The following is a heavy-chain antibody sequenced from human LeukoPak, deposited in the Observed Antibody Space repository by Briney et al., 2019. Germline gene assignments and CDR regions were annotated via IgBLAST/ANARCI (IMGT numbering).Heavy chain of an antibody. D-gene: IGHD5-24*01. CDR3: ARTNVEMATTFDY. V-gene: IGHV4-59*11. J-gene: IGHJ4*02. CDR1: GGSISSHY. Sequence: SATLSLTCTVSGGSISSHYWSWIRQPPGKGLEWIAYIYHTGSTNYNPSLKSRVTISVDTSKNQFSLKLSSVTAADTAVYYCARTNVEMATTFDYWGQGTLVTVSS. CDR2: IYHTGST.